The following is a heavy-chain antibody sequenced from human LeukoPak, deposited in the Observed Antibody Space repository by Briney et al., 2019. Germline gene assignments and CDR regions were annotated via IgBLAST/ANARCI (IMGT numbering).Heavy chain of an antibody. CDR3: ARSLAPGIAAAGTPYFDY. D-gene: IGHD6-13*01. V-gene: IGHV1-18*04. J-gene: IGHJ4*02. CDR1: GYTFTSYY. Sequence: GASVKVSCKASGYTFTSYYMHWVRQAPGQGLEWMGWISAYNGNTNYARKLQGRVTMTTDTSTSTAYMELRSLRSDDTAVYYCARSLAPGIAAAGTPYFDYWGQGTLVTVSS. CDR2: ISAYNGNT.